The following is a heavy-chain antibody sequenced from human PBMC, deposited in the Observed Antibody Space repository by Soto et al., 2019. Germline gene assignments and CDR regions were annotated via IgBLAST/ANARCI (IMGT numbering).Heavy chain of an antibody. Sequence: QVQLVQSGAEVKKPGASVKVSCKASGYTFTSYAMHWVRQAPGQRLEWMGWINAGNGNTKYSQKFQGRVTITRDTSASPDYTARSSPRSEDTAVYYWARDSAVAGTAYFDYWGQGTMVTVSS. V-gene: IGHV1-3*01. J-gene: IGHJ4*02. CDR1: GYTFTSYA. CDR2: INAGNGNT. D-gene: IGHD6-19*01. CDR3: ARDSAVAGTAYFDY.